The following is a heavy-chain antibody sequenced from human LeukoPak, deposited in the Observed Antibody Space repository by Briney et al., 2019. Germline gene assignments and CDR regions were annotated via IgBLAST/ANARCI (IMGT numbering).Heavy chain of an antibody. V-gene: IGHV3-53*01. J-gene: IGHJ4*02. CDR3: ARMVYYYDSSGYNYYFHK. CDR2: IYSGGNT. D-gene: IGHD3-22*01. CDR1: GFTVSSNY. Sequence: GGSLRLSCAASGFTVSSNYMSWVRQAPGKGLEWVSVIYSGGNTYYADSVKGRFTISRDNSKNTLSLQMNGLRAEDTAFYYCARMVYYYDSSGYNYYFHKWGQGTLVTVSS.